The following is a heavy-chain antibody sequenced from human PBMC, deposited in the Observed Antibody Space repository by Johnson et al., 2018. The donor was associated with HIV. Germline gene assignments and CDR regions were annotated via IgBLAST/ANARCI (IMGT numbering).Heavy chain of an antibody. CDR3: AKDQYCGGDCYPDAFDI. D-gene: IGHD2-21*02. CDR2: IRYDGSNK. V-gene: IGHV3-30*02. Sequence: QVQLVESGGGVVQPGGSLRLSCAASGITFSSYGMHWVRQAPGRGLAWVAFIRYDGSNKYYADSVKGRFTISRDNSKNTLYLQMNSLRAEDTAVYYCAKDQYCGGDCYPDAFDIWGQGTMVTVSS. J-gene: IGHJ3*02. CDR1: GITFSSYG.